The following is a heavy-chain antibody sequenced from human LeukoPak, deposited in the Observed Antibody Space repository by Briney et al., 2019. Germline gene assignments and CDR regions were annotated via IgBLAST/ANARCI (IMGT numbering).Heavy chain of an antibody. Sequence: PGGSLRLSCATSGFTVNNNYMSWVRQAPGKGLEWVSVIYGAGAGITYYIDSVKGRFTISRDNSKNPLYLQMNSLRAEDTAVYFCARDSDGSGSFFLDYWGQGTLVTVSS. V-gene: IGHV3-53*05. CDR2: IYGAGAGIT. J-gene: IGHJ4*02. CDR1: GFTVNNNY. D-gene: IGHD3-10*01. CDR3: ARDSDGSGSFFLDY.